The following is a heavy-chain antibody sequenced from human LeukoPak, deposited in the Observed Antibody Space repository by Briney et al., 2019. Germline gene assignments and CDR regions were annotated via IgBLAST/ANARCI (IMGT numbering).Heavy chain of an antibody. D-gene: IGHD6-6*01. CDR3: AREMGLGIRLYSSSSSVARNDAFDI. CDR1: GYTFTVYY. Sequence: ASVTVSCKASGYTFTVYYMHWVRQAPGQGLEWMGWINPNSGGTNYAQKFQGRVTMTRDTSISTAYMELSRLRSDDTAVYYCAREMGLGIRLYSSSSSVARNDAFDIWGQGTMVTVSS. V-gene: IGHV1-2*02. J-gene: IGHJ3*02. CDR2: INPNSGGT.